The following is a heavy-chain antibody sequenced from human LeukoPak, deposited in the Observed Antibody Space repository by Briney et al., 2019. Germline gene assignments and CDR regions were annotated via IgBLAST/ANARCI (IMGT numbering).Heavy chain of an antibody. CDR1: GFTFSSYG. Sequence: QAGGSLRLSCAASGFTFSSYGMHWVRQAPGKGLEWVAVISYDGSNKYYADSVKGRFTISRDNSKNTLYLQMNSLRAEDTAVYYCAEDSSSWPHWGQGTLVTVSS. CDR3: AEDSSSWPH. D-gene: IGHD6-13*01. CDR2: ISYDGSNK. V-gene: IGHV3-30*18. J-gene: IGHJ4*02.